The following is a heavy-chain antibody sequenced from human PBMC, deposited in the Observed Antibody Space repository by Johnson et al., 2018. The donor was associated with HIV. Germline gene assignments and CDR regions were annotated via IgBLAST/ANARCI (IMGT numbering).Heavy chain of an antibody. CDR1: GFTFSSYA. CDR2: INWSGGST. V-gene: IGHV3-23*04. Sequence: VQLVESGGGLVQPGGSLRLSCAASGFTFSSYAMSWVRQSPGKGLEWVSGINWSGGSTYYADSVKGRFTISRDNPKNTLYLQMNSLRAEDTAVYYCATFDAFDIWGQGTMVTVSS. J-gene: IGHJ3*02. CDR3: ATFDAFDI.